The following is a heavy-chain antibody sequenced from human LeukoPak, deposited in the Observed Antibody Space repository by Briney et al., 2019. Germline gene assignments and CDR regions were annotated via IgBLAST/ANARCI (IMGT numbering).Heavy chain of an antibody. J-gene: IGHJ3*02. CDR2: ISYDGSDK. CDR1: GFTVSSNY. D-gene: IGHD3-22*01. V-gene: IGHV3-30*03. CDR3: ARVLRDYDSRAYDAFDI. Sequence: GGSLRLSCAASGFTVSSNYMSWVRQAPGKGLEWVALISYDGSDKYYADSVKGRFTISRDNSKNTLYLQMNSLRAEDTAVYYCARVLRDYDSRAYDAFDIWGQGTMVTVSS.